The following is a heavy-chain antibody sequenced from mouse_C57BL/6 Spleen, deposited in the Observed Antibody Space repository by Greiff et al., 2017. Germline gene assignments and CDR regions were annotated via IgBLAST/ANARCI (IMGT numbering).Heavy chain of an antibody. CDR3: ANYDGYSPYAMDY. D-gene: IGHD2-3*01. CDR1: GYTFTSYW. V-gene: IGHV1-64*01. Sequence: QVQLQQPGAELVKPGASVKLSCKASGYTFTSYWMHWVKQRPGQGLEWIGMIHPNSGSTNYNEKFKSKATLTVDKSSSTAYMQLSSRTSEDSAVYYCANYDGYSPYAMDYWGQGTSVTVSS. CDR2: IHPNSGST. J-gene: IGHJ4*01.